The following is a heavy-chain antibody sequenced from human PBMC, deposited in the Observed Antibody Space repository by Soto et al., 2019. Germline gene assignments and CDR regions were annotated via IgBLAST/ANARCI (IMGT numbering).Heavy chain of an antibody. CDR3: AGYNWNYYFDP. CDR1: GGSVRDGSYY. J-gene: IGHJ5*02. CDR2: IYHSGST. V-gene: IGHV4-61*01. D-gene: IGHD1-7*01. Sequence: ASETLSLTCTLSGGSVRDGSYYWAWLRQPPGKGLEWIGHIYHSGSTIYNPSLKSRVTISIDTSKSQFSLNLNSMTAADTAVYYCAGYNWNYYFDPWGQGTLVTVSS.